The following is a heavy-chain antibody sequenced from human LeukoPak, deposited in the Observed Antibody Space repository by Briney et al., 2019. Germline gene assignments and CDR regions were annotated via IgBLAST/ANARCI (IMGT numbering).Heavy chain of an antibody. Sequence: GGSLRLSCAASGLTVGSNYMSWVRQAPGKGLEWVSVIYSGGNTYYADSVKGRFTISRDNSKNTLYLQMNSLRAEDTAVYYCARKGTNWEGSFDYWGQGTLATVSS. J-gene: IGHJ4*02. V-gene: IGHV3-53*01. D-gene: IGHD1-1*01. CDR1: GLTVGSNY. CDR2: IYSGGNT. CDR3: ARKGTNWEGSFDY.